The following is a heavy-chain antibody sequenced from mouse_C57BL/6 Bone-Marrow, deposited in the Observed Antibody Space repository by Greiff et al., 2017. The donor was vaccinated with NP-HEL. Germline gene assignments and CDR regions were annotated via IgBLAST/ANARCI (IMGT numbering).Heavy chain of an antibody. Sequence: VQLQQPGAELVKPGASVKFSCKASGYTFTSYWMHWVKQRPGQGLEWIGMIHPNSGSTNYNEKFKSKATLTVDKSSSTAYMQLSSLTSEDSAVYYCARYYGSGYFDYWGQGTTLTVSS. D-gene: IGHD1-1*01. J-gene: IGHJ2*01. V-gene: IGHV1-64*01. CDR3: ARYYGSGYFDY. CDR2: IHPNSGST. CDR1: GYTFTSYW.